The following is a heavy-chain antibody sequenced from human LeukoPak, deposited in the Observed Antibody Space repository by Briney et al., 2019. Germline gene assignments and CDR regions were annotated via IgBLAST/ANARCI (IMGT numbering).Heavy chain of an antibody. Sequence: GGSLRLSCAASGFPFSTYAMNWVRQAPGKGLEWVSGISWNSGSIGYADSVKGRFTISRDNAKNSLYLQMNNLRAEDTALYYCAKGNLGATAFDYWGQGTLVTVSS. CDR2: ISWNSGSI. J-gene: IGHJ4*02. V-gene: IGHV3-9*01. CDR1: GFPFSTYA. CDR3: AKGNLGATAFDY. D-gene: IGHD1-26*01.